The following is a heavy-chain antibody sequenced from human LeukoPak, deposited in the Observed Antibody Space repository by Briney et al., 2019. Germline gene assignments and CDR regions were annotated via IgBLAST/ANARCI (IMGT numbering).Heavy chain of an antibody. CDR2: TNPSSRNR. J-gene: IGHJ4*02. CDR1: GYTFTDYE. D-gene: IGHD5-18*01. Sequence: ASVKVSCKASGYTFTDYEINWVRQASGQGLEWMGWTNPSSRNRAYEPKFEGRVTMTTDTSTSTAYMELRSLTTEDTAVYYCARNPSRSDTYFDLWGQGTLVTVSS. V-gene: IGHV1-8*01. CDR3: ARNPSRSDTYFDL.